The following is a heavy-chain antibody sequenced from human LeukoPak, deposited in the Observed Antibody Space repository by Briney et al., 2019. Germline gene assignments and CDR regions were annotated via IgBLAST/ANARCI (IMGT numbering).Heavy chain of an antibody. V-gene: IGHV1-8*01. CDR1: GYTFTSYD. CDR3: ARPETLYCSGGSCSVSYYYYYGMDV. CDR2: MNPNSGNT. Sequence: ASVKVSCKASGYTFTSYDINWVRQATGQGLERMGWMNPNSGNTGYAQKFQGRVTMTRNTSISTAYMELSSLRSEDTAVYYCARPETLYCSGGSCSVSYYYYYGMDVWGQGTTVTVSS. J-gene: IGHJ6*02. D-gene: IGHD2-15*01.